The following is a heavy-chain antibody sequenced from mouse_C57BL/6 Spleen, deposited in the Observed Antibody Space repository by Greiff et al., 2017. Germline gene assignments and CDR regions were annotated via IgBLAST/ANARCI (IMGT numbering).Heavy chain of an antibody. V-gene: IGHV1-85*01. J-gene: IGHJ2*01. CDR3: AREGAITTVVAKNYFDY. D-gene: IGHD1-1*01. CDR1: GYTFTSYD. Sequence: VQLQQSGPELVKPGASVKLSCKASGYTFTSYDINWVKQRPGQGLEWIGWIYPRDGSTKYNEKFKGKATLTVDPSSSTAYMELHSLTSEDSAVYFCAREGAITTVVAKNYFDYWGQGTTLTVSS. CDR2: IYPRDGST.